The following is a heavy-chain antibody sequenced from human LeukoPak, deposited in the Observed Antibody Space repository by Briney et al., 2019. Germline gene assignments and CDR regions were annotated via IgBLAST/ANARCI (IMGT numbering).Heavy chain of an antibody. CDR1: GGSVSSGSYY. V-gene: IGHV4-61*01. CDR3: AREGTANWFDP. Sequence: PSETLSLTCTVSGGSVSSGSYYWSWIRQPPGMGLEWIGYIYYSGSTNYNPSLKSRVTISVDTSKNQFSLKLSSVTAADTAVYYCAREGTANWFDPWGQGTLVTVSS. D-gene: IGHD2-21*02. J-gene: IGHJ5*02. CDR2: IYYSGST.